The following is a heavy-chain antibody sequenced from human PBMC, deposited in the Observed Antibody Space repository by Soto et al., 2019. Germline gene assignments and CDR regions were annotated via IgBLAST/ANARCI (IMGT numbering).Heavy chain of an antibody. CDR3: ARGWFGPDV. CDR1: GFTLSGRS. J-gene: IGHJ6*04. D-gene: IGHD3-10*01. CDR2: IDSSGTDS. V-gene: IGHV3-74*01. Sequence: EVQLVESGGGLVQPGGSLRLSCAASGFTLSGRSMHWVRQAPGKGLVYVSGIDSSGTDSSYADYVKGRFTSSRDNAKNMLCLQMNSLRGEDTAVYYCARGWFGPDVWGKGTTVTVSS.